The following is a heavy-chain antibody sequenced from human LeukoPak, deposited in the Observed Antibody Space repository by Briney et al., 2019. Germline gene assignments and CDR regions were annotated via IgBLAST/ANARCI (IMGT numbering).Heavy chain of an antibody. CDR1: GYTFTGYY. CDR3: ARSPDILTGEKFDY. V-gene: IGHV1-2*02. Sequence: ASVKVSFTASGYTFTGYYVHWVRQAPGQGLEWMGWMNPKSGGTNYAQKFEARVTMNRDTSISTAYMELSRLRFDDTAVYYCARSPDILTGEKFDYWGQGTLVTVSS. J-gene: IGHJ4*02. CDR2: MNPKSGGT. D-gene: IGHD3-9*01.